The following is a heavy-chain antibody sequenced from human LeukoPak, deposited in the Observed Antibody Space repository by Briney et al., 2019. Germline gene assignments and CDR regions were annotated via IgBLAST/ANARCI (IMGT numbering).Heavy chain of an antibody. CDR1: GGSISSGGYY. CDR3: ARVVALGGDYDILTGYYGFDY. CDR2: IYYSGST. J-gene: IGHJ4*02. D-gene: IGHD3-9*01. Sequence: SETLSLTCTVSGGSISSGGYYWSWIRQHPGKGLEWIGYIYYSGSTYYNPSLKSRVTISVDTSKDQFSLKLSSVTVADTAVYYCARVVALGGDYDILTGYYGFDYWGQGTLVTVSS. V-gene: IGHV4-31*03.